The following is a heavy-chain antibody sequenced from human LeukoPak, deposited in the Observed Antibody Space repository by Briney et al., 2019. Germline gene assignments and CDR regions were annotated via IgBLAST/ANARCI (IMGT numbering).Heavy chain of an antibody. CDR1: GFTFCGYW. CDR2: IKSDGSST. V-gene: IGHV3-74*01. CDR3: ARSDWFDP. J-gene: IGHJ5*02. Sequence: GGSLRLSCAASGFTFCGYWMHWVRHAPGKGLVWVSRIKSDGSSTSYADSVKGRFTISRDNAKNTLYLQMNSLRAEDTAVYYCARSDWFDPWGQGTLVTVSS.